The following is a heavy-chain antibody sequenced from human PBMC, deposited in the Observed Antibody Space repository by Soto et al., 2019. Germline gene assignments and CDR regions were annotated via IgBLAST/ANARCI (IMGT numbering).Heavy chain of an antibody. V-gene: IGHV1-3*01. J-gene: IGHJ4*02. D-gene: IGHD1-1*01. CDR2: INAGNGNT. CDR1: GYTFTSYA. Sequence: GASVKVSCKASGYTFTSYAMHWVRQAPGQRLEWMGWINAGNGNTKYSQKFQGRVTITRDTSASTAYMELSSLRSEDTAVYYCARGENWNDGPYYWGKGTLVTVSS. CDR3: ARGENWNDGPYY.